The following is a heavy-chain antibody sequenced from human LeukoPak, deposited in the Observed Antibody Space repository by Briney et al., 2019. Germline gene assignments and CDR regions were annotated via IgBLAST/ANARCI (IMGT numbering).Heavy chain of an antibody. V-gene: IGHV4-59*01. D-gene: IGHD6-19*01. CDR3: ARYAYGSGPFDY. CDR2: IYYSWDT. J-gene: IGHJ4*02. Sequence: SETLSLTCTVSGGSISSYYWSWIRQPPGKGLEWIGYIYYSWDTNYNPSLKSRVTISVDTSKNQFSLQLNSVTAADTAVYYCARYAYGSGPFDYWGQGTLITVSS. CDR1: GGSISSYY.